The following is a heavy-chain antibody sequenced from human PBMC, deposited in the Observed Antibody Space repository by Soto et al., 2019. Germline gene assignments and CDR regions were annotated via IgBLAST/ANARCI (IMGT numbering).Heavy chain of an antibody. CDR2: IYYSGGT. D-gene: IGHD3-9*01. Sequence: SETLSLTCTVSGGSISSGGYYWSWIRQHPGKGLEWIGYIYYSGGTYYNPSLKSRVTISVDTSKNQFSLKLSSVTAADTAVYYCAREHNNDILTGFDPWGQGTLVTVSS. CDR3: AREHNNDILTGFDP. V-gene: IGHV4-31*03. CDR1: GGSISSGGYY. J-gene: IGHJ5*02.